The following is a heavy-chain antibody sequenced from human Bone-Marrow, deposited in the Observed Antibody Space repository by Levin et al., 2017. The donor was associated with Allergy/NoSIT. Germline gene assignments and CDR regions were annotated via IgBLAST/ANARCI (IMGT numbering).Heavy chain of an antibody. V-gene: IGHV4-31*03. D-gene: IGHD2-2*01. Sequence: SQTLSLTCTVSGGSISSGGYHWSWIRQHPGRGLEWIGNMFSGGGTYYNPSLLSRVTISVDTSKNQFSLNLSSVTAADTAVYYWAGGFCTSSSCLPPLDYGMDVWGQGTTVTVSS. CDR2: MFSGGGT. J-gene: IGHJ6*02. CDR1: GGSISSGGYH. CDR3: AGGFCTSSSCLPPLDYGMDV.